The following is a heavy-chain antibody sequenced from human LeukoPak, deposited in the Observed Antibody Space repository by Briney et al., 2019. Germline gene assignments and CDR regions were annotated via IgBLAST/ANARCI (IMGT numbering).Heavy chain of an antibody. CDR3: AKAGSYSRGHNWFDP. CDR2: ISGSGGST. Sequence: GRSLRLSCAASGFTFSSYAMSWVRQAPGKGLEWVSAISGSGGSTYYADSVKGRFTISRDNSKNTLYLQMNSLRAEDTAVYYCAKAGSYSRGHNWFDPWGQGTLVTVSS. CDR1: GFTFSSYA. D-gene: IGHD1-26*01. J-gene: IGHJ5*02. V-gene: IGHV3-23*01.